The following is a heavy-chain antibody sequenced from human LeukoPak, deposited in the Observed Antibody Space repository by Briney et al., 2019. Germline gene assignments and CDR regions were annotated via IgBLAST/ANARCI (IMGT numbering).Heavy chain of an antibody. CDR3: ARVEGNYDILTGYPDY. V-gene: IGHV1-2*02. CDR1: GYTFTGYY. CDR2: INPNSGGT. J-gene: IGHJ4*02. Sequence: ASVKVSCKASGYTFTGYYMHWVRQAPGQGLEWMGWINPNSGGTNYAQKFQGRVTMTRDTSISTAYMELRSLRSDDTAVYYCARVEGNYDILTGYPDYWGQGTLVTVSS. D-gene: IGHD3-9*01.